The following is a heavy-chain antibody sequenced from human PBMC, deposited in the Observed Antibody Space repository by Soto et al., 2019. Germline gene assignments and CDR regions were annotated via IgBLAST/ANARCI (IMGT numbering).Heavy chain of an antibody. CDR3: ARSEATGLDY. Sequence: QVQLQESGPGLVKPSGTLSLTCTVSGGSMTSSNWWNWVRQSPGKGLEWIGEAHHSGRTNYNPSLKSRVNISVDKSKNHFSLQLSSVTAADTAVYYCARSEATGLDYWGQGTLVTVSS. CDR2: AHHSGRT. J-gene: IGHJ4*02. V-gene: IGHV4-4*02. CDR1: GGSMTSSNW. D-gene: IGHD1-26*01.